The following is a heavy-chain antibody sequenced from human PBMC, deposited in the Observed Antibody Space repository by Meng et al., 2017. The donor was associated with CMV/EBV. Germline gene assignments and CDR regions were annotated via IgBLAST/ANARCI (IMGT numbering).Heavy chain of an antibody. Sequence: GESLKISCAASGFTFRSYGMHWVRQAPGKGLEWVAFIRYDGSKKYYADPVKGRFTISRDNSKNTLYLQMNSLRAEDTAVYYCAKDYYDSSGLFDYWGQGTLVTVSS. V-gene: IGHV3-30*02. CDR3: AKDYYDSSGLFDY. CDR1: GFTFRSYG. J-gene: IGHJ4*02. D-gene: IGHD3-22*01. CDR2: IRYDGSKK.